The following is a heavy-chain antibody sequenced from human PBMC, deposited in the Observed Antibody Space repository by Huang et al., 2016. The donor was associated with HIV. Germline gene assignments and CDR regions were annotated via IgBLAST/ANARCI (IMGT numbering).Heavy chain of an antibody. CDR3: STGSGSYLDF. J-gene: IGHJ4*02. Sequence: QVLLVESGGTVVQPEGSLRLSCAASGSTFSRYSRNWVRQAPGKGLEWVAFIRFDASHKYYADSVKGRFTISRDDSKSTVFLQMDGMGVEDTAVYFCSTGSGSYLDFWGPGTLVTVSS. CDR1: GSTFSRYS. D-gene: IGHD1-26*01. V-gene: IGHV3-30*02. CDR2: IRFDASHK.